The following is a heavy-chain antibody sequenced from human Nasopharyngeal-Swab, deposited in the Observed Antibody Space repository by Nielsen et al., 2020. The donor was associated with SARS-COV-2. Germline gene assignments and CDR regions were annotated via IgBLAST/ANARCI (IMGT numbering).Heavy chain of an antibody. V-gene: IGHV3-21*01. J-gene: IGHJ6*02. D-gene: IGHD2-15*01. CDR1: GFTFSSYS. Sequence: GESLKISCAASGFTFSSYSMNWVRQAPGKGLEWVSSISSSSSYIYYADSVKGRFTISRDNAKNSLYLQMSSLRAEDTAVYYCARDQGYCSGGSCYYYYGMDVWGQGTTVTVSS. CDR2: ISSSSSYI. CDR3: ARDQGYCSGGSCYYYYGMDV.